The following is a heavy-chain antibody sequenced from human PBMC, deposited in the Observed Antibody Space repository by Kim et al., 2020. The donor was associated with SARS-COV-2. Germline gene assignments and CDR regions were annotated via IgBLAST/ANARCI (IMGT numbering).Heavy chain of an antibody. J-gene: IGHJ4*02. Sequence: GGSLRLSCTTSGFTFIGHAMSWVRQAPGQGLEWVSSIYGSDGTTYYVDSVKGRFTISRDDAKNTLYLQMRALRADDTATYYCVKGGWGLVWDHWGKGTLV. CDR1: GFTFIGHA. CDR3: VKGGWGLVWDH. V-gene: IGHV3-23*01. D-gene: IGHD2-21*01. CDR2: IYGSDGTT.